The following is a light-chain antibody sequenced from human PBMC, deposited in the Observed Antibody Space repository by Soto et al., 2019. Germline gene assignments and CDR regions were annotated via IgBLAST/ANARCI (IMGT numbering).Light chain of an antibody. J-gene: IGLJ2*01. CDR2: DVS. CDR1: SSDVGGYNY. CDR3: CSYAGSYIR. Sequence: QSVLTQPRSVSGSPGQSVTISCTGTSSDVGGYNYVSWYQQHPGKAPKLMIYDVSKRPSGVPDRFSGSKSGNTASLTISGLQAEDEADYYCCSYAGSYIRFGGGTKLTVL. V-gene: IGLV2-11*01.